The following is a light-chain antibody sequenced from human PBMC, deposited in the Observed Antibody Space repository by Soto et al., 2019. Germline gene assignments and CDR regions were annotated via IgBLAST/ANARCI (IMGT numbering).Light chain of an antibody. Sequence: DIQMTQSPSSLSASVGDRVTITCRASQGIRNDLGWYQQKPRKAPERLIYGASSLQSGVPSRFSGSGSGTQFSLTISSLQPEDFATYYCQHVYDFPQPFGPGTKIEVK. V-gene: IGKV1-17*01. J-gene: IGKJ3*01. CDR1: QGIRND. CDR2: GAS. CDR3: QHVYDFPQP.